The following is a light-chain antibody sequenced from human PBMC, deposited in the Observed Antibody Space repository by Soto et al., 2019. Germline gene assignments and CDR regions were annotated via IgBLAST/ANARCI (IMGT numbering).Light chain of an antibody. Sequence: DIVMPQSPLSLPVTPGEPASISCRSSQSLLRSDGYNYLDWYLQKPGQSPQLLIYLGSTRASGVPDTFSGSGSGTDFTLNISRVEAEDIGVYYCTHDLQIPPIFTFGPGNQVALK. CDR2: LGS. V-gene: IGKV2-28*01. J-gene: IGKJ3*01. CDR1: QSLLRSDGYNY. CDR3: THDLQIPPIFT.